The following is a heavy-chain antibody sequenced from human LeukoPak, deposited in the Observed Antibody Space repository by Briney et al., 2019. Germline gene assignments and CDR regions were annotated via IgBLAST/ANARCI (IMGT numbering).Heavy chain of an antibody. CDR3: ASAYSNYHLDY. D-gene: IGHD4-11*01. CDR2: IYTSGST. CDR1: GGSISSGSYY. V-gene: IGHV4-61*02. J-gene: IGHJ4*02. Sequence: NSSETLSLTCTVSGGSISSGSYYWSWIRQPAGKGLEWIGRIYTSGSTNYNPSLKSRVTISVDTSKNQFSLKLSSVTAADTAVYYCASAYSNYHLDYWGQGTLVTVSS.